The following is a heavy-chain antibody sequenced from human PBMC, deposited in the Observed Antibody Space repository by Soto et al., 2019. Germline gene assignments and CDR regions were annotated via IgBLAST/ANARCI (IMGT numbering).Heavy chain of an antibody. CDR1: GYSFTTFWIGHW. J-gene: IGHJ6*02. Sequence: GESLKISCKGSGYSFTTFWIGHWIGWVRQMPGKGLEWMGIIYPGDSDTRYSPSFQGQVTISADKSISTAYLQWSSLKASDTAMYYCARISGYCSGGSCYQAYYYYGMDVWGQGTTVTVSS. D-gene: IGHD2-15*01. V-gene: IGHV5-51*01. CDR3: ARISGYCSGGSCYQAYYYYGMDV. CDR2: IYPGDSDT.